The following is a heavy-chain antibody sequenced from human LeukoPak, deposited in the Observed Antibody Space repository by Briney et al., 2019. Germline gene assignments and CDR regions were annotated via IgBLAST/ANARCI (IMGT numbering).Heavy chain of an antibody. V-gene: IGHV3-21*01. CDR2: ISSRSSFV. D-gene: IGHD3-22*01. CDR1: GFTFGSHV. J-gene: IGHJ4*02. Sequence: GGSLRLSSTASGFTFGSHVMNWVRQAPGKGLEWVSSISSRSSFVYYADSVKGRFTISRVDAKSSLYLQMNSLRAEDTAMYYCARSFLNYYDSRGYPYFFDNWGQGTLVTVSS. CDR3: ARSFLNYYDSRGYPYFFDN.